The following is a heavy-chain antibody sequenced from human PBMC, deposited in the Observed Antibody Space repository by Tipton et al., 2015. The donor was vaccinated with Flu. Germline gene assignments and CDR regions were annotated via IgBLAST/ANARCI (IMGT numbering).Heavy chain of an antibody. D-gene: IGHD3-10*02. CDR1: GGSMSGYS. Sequence: TLSLTCTVSGGSMSGYSWSWIRQPPGKGLEWIGGLYYSGGTYYNPSLKSRVATSVDTSTNQFSLKLSSVTAADTAVYYCARLSYYDVDLKNFYFEYWGQGALVTVSS. J-gene: IGHJ4*02. CDR2: LYYSGGT. CDR3: ARLSYYDVDLKNFYFEY. V-gene: IGHV4-59*05.